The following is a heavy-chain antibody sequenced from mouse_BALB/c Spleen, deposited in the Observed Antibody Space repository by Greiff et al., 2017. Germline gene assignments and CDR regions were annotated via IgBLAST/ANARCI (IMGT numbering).Heavy chain of an antibody. V-gene: IGHV2-9-2*01. CDR3: VRSKFGNYFDY. CDR2: IWTGGGT. J-gene: IGHJ2*01. D-gene: IGHD2-5*01. CDR1: GFSLTSYD. Sequence: VQLQESGPGLVAPSQSLSITCTVSGFSLTSYDISWIRQPPGKGLEWLGVIWTGGGTNYNSAFMSRLSISKDNSKSQVFLKMNSLQTDDTAIYYCVRSKFGNYFDYWGQGTTLTVSS.